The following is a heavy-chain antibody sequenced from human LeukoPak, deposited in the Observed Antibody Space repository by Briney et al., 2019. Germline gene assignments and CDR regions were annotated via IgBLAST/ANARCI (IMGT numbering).Heavy chain of an antibody. J-gene: IGHJ6*04. CDR1: GFTFSSYA. CDR3: PKRQPLSEYYYFYGGDV. D-gene: IGHD2/OR15-2a*01. V-gene: IGHV3-23*01. Sequence: GGSLRLSCAASGFTFSSYAMSWGRQAPGKGAEWVSGISGSGGTTYYADSVNDRFTITIDNSKNTLSLQMNSMPADAAAVFYCPKRQPLSEYYYFYGGDVWGEGTPVTVSS. CDR2: ISGSGGTT.